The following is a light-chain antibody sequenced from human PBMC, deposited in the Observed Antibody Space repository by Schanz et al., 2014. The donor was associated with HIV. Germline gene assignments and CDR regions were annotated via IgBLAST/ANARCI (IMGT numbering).Light chain of an antibody. CDR2: DVN. CDR3: SSYAGSNNLL. Sequence: QSALTQPRSVSGSPGQSVAISCTGTSSDVGGYNYVSWYQQHPGKAPKLMIYDVNKRPSGVPDRFSGSKSDNTASLTVSGLQAEDEADYYCSSYAGSNNLLFGGGTKLTVL. V-gene: IGLV2-11*01. J-gene: IGLJ2*01. CDR1: SSDVGGYNY.